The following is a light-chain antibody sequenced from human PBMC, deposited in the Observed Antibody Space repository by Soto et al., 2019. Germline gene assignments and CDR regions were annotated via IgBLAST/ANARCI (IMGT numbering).Light chain of an antibody. CDR3: SSYTSSSTLYV. CDR2: EVF. J-gene: IGLJ1*01. V-gene: IGLV2-14*01. Sequence: QSVLTQPASVSGSPGQSITISCTATSSDVASYNYVSWYQQHPGKAPKLMIFEVFNRPSGISNRFSGSKSGNTASLTISGLQAGDEADYFCSSYTSSSTLYVFGTGTKATVL. CDR1: SSDVASYNY.